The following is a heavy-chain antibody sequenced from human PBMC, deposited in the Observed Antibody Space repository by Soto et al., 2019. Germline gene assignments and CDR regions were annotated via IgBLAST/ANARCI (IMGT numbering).Heavy chain of an antibody. CDR2: ISGSGGST. Sequence: GGSLRLSCAASGFTFSSYAMSWVRQAPGKGLEWVSAISGSGGSTYYADSVKGRFTISRDNSKNTLYLQMNSLRAEDTAVYYCAKLRYYDFWSGENWFDPWGQGTLVTVSS. V-gene: IGHV3-23*01. CDR1: GFTFSSYA. D-gene: IGHD3-3*01. CDR3: AKLRYYDFWSGENWFDP. J-gene: IGHJ5*02.